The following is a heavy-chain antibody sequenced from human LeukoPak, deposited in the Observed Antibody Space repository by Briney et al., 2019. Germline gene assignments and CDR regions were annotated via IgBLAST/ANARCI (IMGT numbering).Heavy chain of an antibody. CDR1: GYTFTRYY. CDR3: LRAGVVYCSGGSCYVHAFDI. V-gene: IGHV1-46*01. J-gene: IGHJ3*02. D-gene: IGHD2-15*01. Sequence: GSVKVSCKASGYTFTRYYMHGVGQAPGQGREWVGIINPSGGSTSYAQKFQGGVTMTRDTSTSTVYMDLSRLRAGDAAVCYFLRAGVVYCSGGSCYVHAFDIWGQGTMVTVSS. CDR2: INPSGGST.